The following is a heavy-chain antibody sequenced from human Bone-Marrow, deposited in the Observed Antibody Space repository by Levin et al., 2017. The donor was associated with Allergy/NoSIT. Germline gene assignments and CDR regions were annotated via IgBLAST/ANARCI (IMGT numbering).Heavy chain of an antibody. J-gene: IGHJ5*02. CDR2: IDHNGNT. V-gene: IGHV4-59*01. D-gene: IGHD2-2*01. Sequence: SCTVSGGSLTYYYWGWIRQSPGKGLEWLGYIDHNGNTNYNPSLKSRVTILIDTSKNQFSLKVTSVTAADTAVYYCARYCSSTTCHNLFDPWGQGILVTVSS. CDR1: GGSLTYYY. CDR3: ARYCSSTTCHNLFDP.